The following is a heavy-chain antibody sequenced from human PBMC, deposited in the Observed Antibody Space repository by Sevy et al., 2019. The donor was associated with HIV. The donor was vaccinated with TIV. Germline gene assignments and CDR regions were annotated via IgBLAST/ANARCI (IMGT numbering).Heavy chain of an antibody. D-gene: IGHD3-10*01. J-gene: IGHJ4*02. CDR2: IKSKTDGGTT. CDR1: GFTFSNAW. Sequence: GGSLRLSCAASGFTFSNAWMSWVRQAPGKGLEWVGRIKSKTDGGTTDYAAPVKGRFTISRDDSKNTLYLQMNSLKAEDTAVYYCTRDQWDHGSGSFYFASWGQGTLVTVSS. CDR3: TRDQWDHGSGSFYFAS. V-gene: IGHV3-15*01.